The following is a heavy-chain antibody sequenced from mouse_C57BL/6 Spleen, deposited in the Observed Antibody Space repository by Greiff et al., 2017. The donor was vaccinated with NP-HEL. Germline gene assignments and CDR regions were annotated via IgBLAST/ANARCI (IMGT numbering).Heavy chain of an antibody. CDR2: ISDGGSYT. D-gene: IGHD3-2*02. CDR1: GFTFSSYA. V-gene: IGHV5-4*03. CDR3: ARVYSSADWFAY. Sequence: DVMLVESGGGLVKPGGSLKLSCAASGFTFSSYAMSWVRQTPEKRLEWVATISDGGSYTYYPDNVKGRFTISRDNAKNNLYLQMSHLKSEDTAMYYCARVYSSADWFAYWGQGTLVTVSA. J-gene: IGHJ3*01.